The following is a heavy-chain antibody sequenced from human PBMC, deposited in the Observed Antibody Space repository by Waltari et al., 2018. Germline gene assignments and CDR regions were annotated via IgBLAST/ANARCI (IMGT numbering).Heavy chain of an antibody. CDR2: IKPDGTEK. V-gene: IGHV3-7*03. Sequence: VESGGGLVQPGGSLRLSCAASGFIFRNYWMSWVRQAPGKGLEWVANIKPDGTEKYYVASVWGRFTISRDNTQNSLSLQMTALRDDDTGRYFCARDWSGSGRGINFWGQGVPVTVSS. CDR3: ARDWSGSGRGINF. CDR1: GFIFRNYW. J-gene: IGHJ4*02. D-gene: IGHD3-3*01.